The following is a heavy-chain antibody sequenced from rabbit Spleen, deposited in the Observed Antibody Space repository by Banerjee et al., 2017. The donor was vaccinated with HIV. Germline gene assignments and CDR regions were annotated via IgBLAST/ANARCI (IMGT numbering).Heavy chain of an antibody. Sequence: QSLEESGGDLVKPGASLTLTCTASGFSFSSSDYMCWVRQAPGKGLEWIACIDAGSSGRTYYASWAKGQFTISKTSSTTVTLQMTSLTVADTATYFCARDPSSYGNALDLWGQGTLVTVS. J-gene: IGHJ3*01. CDR3: ARDPSSYGNALDL. V-gene: IGHV1S40*01. D-gene: IGHD6-1*01. CDR2: IDAGSSGRT. CDR1: GFSFSSSDY.